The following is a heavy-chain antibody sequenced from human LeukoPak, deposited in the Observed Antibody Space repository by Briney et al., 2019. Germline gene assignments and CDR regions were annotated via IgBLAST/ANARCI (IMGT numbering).Heavy chain of an antibody. CDR3: AKGSYYDSSGSFYFDY. V-gene: IGHV3-23*01. J-gene: IGHJ4*02. Sequence: GGSLRLSCAASGFTFSSYAMSWVRQAPGKGLEWVSGISGNGDNTYYADSVKGRFTISRDNSKNTLYVQVNSLGTEDTAAYYCAKGSYYDSSGSFYFDYWGQGTLVTVSS. CDR2: ISGNGDNT. CDR1: GFTFSSYA. D-gene: IGHD3-22*01.